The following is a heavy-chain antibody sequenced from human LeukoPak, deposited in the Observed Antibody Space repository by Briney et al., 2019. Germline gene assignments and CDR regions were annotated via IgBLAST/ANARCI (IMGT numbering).Heavy chain of an antibody. Sequence: GRSLRLSCAASGFTLSNYAMHWVRQAPGKGLEWVAVISYDGSDKYYADSVKGRFTISRDNSKNTLYLQMNSLRPEGTAVYYCARDWGRRYSSGWYGDFDYWGQGTLVTVSS. V-gene: IGHV3-30-3*01. CDR3: ARDWGRRYSSGWYGDFDY. CDR1: GFTLSNYA. CDR2: ISYDGSDK. J-gene: IGHJ4*02. D-gene: IGHD6-19*01.